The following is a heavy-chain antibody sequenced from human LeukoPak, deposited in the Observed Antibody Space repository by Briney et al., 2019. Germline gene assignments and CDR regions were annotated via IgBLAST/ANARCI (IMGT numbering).Heavy chain of an antibody. CDR3: AREALRYFDY. V-gene: IGHV3-30*19. CDR1: GFTFSNYG. CDR2: ISYDGSNK. J-gene: IGHJ4*02. Sequence: HPGASLRLSCAASGFTFSNYGMHWVRQAPGKGLEWVTLISYDGSNKYYTDSVRGRFSISRDNSKTAVYLQMNRLRVDDTAVYYCAREALRYFDYWGQGILVTVSS. D-gene: IGHD3-9*01.